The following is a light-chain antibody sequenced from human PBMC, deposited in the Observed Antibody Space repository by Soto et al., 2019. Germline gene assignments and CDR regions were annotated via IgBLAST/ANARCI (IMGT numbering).Light chain of an antibody. Sequence: EMVLTQSPGTLSLSPGETATLSCRASQTVRGSYLAWYQQKPGQAPRLLIYDASNRATGIPDRFSGSGSGTDFTLTISRLEPEDFAVYYCQHYGSLPPYNFGRGTKVDIK. CDR2: DAS. V-gene: IGKV3-20*01. CDR1: QTVRGSY. J-gene: IGKJ2*01. CDR3: QHYGSLPPYN.